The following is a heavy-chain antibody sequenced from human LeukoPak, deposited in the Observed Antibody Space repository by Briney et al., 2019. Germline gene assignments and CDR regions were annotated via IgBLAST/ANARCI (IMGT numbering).Heavy chain of an antibody. CDR1: GFTFSSYA. J-gene: IGHJ6*02. V-gene: IGHV3-30-3*01. CDR2: ISYDGSNK. CDR3: ARDMITMVRGVVISGMDV. Sequence: GGSLRLSCAASGFTFSSYAMHWVRQAPGKGLEWVAVISYDGSNKYYADSVKGRFTISRDNSKNSLYLQMNSLRAEDTAVYYCARDMITMVRGVVISGMDVWGQGTTVTVSS. D-gene: IGHD3-10*01.